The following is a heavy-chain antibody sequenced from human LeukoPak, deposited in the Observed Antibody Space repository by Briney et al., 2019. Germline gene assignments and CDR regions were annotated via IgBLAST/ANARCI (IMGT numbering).Heavy chain of an antibody. Sequence: SGPTLVNPTQTLTLTCTFSGFPLSTSGMRVSWIRQPPGKALEWLARIDWDDDKFYSTSLKTRLTISKDTSKNQVVLTMTNMDPVDTATYYCARILYDQDYWGQGTLVTVSS. D-gene: IGHD5/OR15-5a*01. CDR3: ARILYDQDY. CDR2: IDWDDDK. CDR1: GFPLSTSGMR. J-gene: IGHJ4*02. V-gene: IGHV2-70*04.